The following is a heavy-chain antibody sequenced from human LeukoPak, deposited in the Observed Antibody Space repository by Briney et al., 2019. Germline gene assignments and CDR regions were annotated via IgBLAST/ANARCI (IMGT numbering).Heavy chain of an antibody. Sequence: GASVKVSCKASGGTFSSYAISWVRQAPGQGLEWMGRIIPILGIANYAQKFQGRVTITADKSTCTAYMELSSLRSEDTAVYYCARDQFDYYDSSGYSLGQHWGQGTLVTVSS. J-gene: IGHJ1*01. CDR2: IIPILGIA. CDR3: ARDQFDYYDSSGYSLGQH. D-gene: IGHD3-22*01. CDR1: GGTFSSYA. V-gene: IGHV1-69*04.